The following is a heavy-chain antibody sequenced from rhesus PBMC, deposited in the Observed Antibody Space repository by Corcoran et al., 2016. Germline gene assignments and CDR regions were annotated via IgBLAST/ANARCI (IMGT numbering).Heavy chain of an antibody. Sequence: QLQLQESGPGLVKPSETLSLTCAVSGGSIYGYYWSWISQPPGKGLEWIGNIDVNIAGTNYNPSLKSRVSISKDTSKNQFSLKLRSVSAADTAVYYCVRRGNFDAFDFWGQGLRVTVSS. CDR2: IDVNIAGT. CDR3: VRRGNFDAFDF. J-gene: IGHJ3*01. V-gene: IGHV4-81*01. CDR1: GGSIYGYY.